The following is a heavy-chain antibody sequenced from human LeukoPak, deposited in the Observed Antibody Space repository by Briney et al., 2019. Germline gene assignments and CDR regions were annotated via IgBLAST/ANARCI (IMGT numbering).Heavy chain of an antibody. CDR2: FDPEDGET. CDR3: ATDPPITMVRGVIKDYYYYYMDV. Sequence: ASVKVSCKVSGYTLTELSMHWVRQAPGKGLEWMGGFDPEDGETIYAQKFQDRVTMTEDTSTDTAYMELSSLRSEDTAVYYCATDPPITMVRGVIKDYYYYYMDVWGKGTTVTVSS. J-gene: IGHJ6*03. V-gene: IGHV1-24*01. CDR1: GYTLTELS. D-gene: IGHD3-10*01.